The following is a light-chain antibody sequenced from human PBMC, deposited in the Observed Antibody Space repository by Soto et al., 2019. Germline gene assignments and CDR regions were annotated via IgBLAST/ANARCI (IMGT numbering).Light chain of an antibody. Sequence: EIVMTQSPATLSVSPGERATLSCRASQSVSSNLAWYQQKPGQAPRLHIYGASTRATGIPARFSGSRSGTEFTLTISSRQSEDFAVYYCQQYNNWPALTFGGGTKVEIK. CDR2: GAS. V-gene: IGKV3-15*01. CDR3: QQYNNWPALT. J-gene: IGKJ4*01. CDR1: QSVSSN.